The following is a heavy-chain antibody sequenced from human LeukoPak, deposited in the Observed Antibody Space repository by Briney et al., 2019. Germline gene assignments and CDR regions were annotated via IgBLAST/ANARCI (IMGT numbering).Heavy chain of an antibody. CDR3: AKDERNWNYNLASQTYD. D-gene: IGHD1-7*01. CDR2: ISCDGSNK. Sequence: PGGSLRLSCAASGFTFSSYAMHWVRQAPGKGLEWVAVISCDGSNKYYADSVKGRFTVSRDNSKNTLYLQMSSLRAEDTAVYYCAKDERNWNYNLASQTYDWGQGTLVTVSS. CDR1: GFTFSSYA. V-gene: IGHV3-30-3*01. J-gene: IGHJ4*02.